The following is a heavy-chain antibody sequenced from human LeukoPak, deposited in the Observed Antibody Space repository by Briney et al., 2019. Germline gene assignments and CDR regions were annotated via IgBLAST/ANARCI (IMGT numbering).Heavy chain of an antibody. CDR1: GFTFSSYG. CDR3: ARGGSAVQQLVYY. D-gene: IGHD6-6*01. J-gene: IGHJ4*02. CDR2: INPGGTNT. Sequence: GGSLRLSCAASGFTFSSYGMHWVRQAPGQGLEWMGIINPGGTNTGYAQKFQGRVTMTSDTSTSTVSMELSSLKSEDTAVYYCARGGSAVQQLVYYWGQGTLVTVSS. V-gene: IGHV1-46*01.